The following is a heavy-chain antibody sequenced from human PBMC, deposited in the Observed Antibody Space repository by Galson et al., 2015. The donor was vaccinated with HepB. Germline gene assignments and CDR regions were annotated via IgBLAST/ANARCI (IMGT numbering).Heavy chain of an antibody. J-gene: IGHJ6*03. CDR3: AREGGFYCTNGVCQYYYYMDV. Sequence: SLRLSCAASGFTFSSHSMNWVRQAPGKGLEWVSYISSSSSTIYYADSVKGRFTISRDNAKNSLYLQMNSLRAEDTAVYYCAREGGFYCTNGVCQYYYYMDVWGKGTTVTVPS. V-gene: IGHV3-48*01. CDR1: GFTFSSHS. CDR2: ISSSSSTI. D-gene: IGHD2-8*01.